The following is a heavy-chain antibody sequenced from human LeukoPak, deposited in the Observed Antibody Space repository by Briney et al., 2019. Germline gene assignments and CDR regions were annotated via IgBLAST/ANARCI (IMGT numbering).Heavy chain of an antibody. CDR3: AKDSEARSISWYSHFDL. D-gene: IGHD6-13*01. V-gene: IGHV3-9*01. CDR2: ISWNSGNI. CDR1: GFTFDDYA. Sequence: GRSLRLSCAASGFTFDDYAMHWVRQAPGKGLEWVSGISWNSGNIGYADSVKGRFTISRDKAKNSLYLQMNSLRPEDTALYYCAKDSEARSISWYSHFDLWGRGTLVTVSS. J-gene: IGHJ2*01.